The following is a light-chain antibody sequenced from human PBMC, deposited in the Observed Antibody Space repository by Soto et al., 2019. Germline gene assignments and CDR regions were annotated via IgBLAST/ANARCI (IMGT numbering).Light chain of an antibody. J-gene: IGKJ4*01. CDR2: SAS. CDR3: QQYNNWPTLT. Sequence: EIVMTQSPATLSVSPGERATLSCRASQSVSSNLAWYQQNPGQAPRLLIYSASTRATGIPARFSGSGSGTEFTLTISSLQSEDFAVYYCQQYNNWPTLTFGGGTKVEF. CDR1: QSVSSN. V-gene: IGKV3-15*01.